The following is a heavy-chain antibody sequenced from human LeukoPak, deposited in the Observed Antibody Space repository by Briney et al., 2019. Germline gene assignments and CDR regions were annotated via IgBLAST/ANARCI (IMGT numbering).Heavy chain of an antibody. Sequence: ASVKVSCKASGYTFTGYYMHWVRQAPGQGLEWMGWINPNSGGTNYAQEFQGRVTMTRDTSISTAYMELSRLRSDDTAVYYCARASGYSPNDYWGQGTLVTVSS. CDR2: INPNSGGT. CDR1: GYTFTGYY. CDR3: ARASGYSPNDY. V-gene: IGHV1-2*02. D-gene: IGHD5-18*01. J-gene: IGHJ4*02.